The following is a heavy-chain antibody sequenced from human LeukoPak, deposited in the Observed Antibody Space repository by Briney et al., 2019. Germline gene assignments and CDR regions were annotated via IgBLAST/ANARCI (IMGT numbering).Heavy chain of an antibody. Sequence: TXXVYGGSFSGYYWSWIRQPPGKGLEWIGEINHSGSTNYNPSLKSRVTTSVDTSKNQFSLKLSSVTAADTAVYYCARMEVGPHWFDPWGQGTLVTVSS. J-gene: IGHJ5*02. D-gene: IGHD3-3*01. CDR3: ARMEVGPHWFDP. CDR2: INHSGST. CDR1: GGSFSGYY. V-gene: IGHV4-34*01.